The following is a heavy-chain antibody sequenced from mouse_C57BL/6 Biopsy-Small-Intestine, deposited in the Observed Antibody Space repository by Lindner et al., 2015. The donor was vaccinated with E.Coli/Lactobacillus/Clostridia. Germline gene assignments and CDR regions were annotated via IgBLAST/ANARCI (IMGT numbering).Heavy chain of an antibody. J-gene: IGHJ2*01. CDR3: ARGTRSDY. Sequence: VQLQESGPELVKPGASVKISCKASGYSFIDFNMNWVRQSNGKSLEWIGMINPNSGTTSYNQMFKGKATLTADKSSSTAYMQLSSLTSEDSAVYFCARGTRSDYWGQGTTLTVSS. V-gene: IGHV1-39*01. CDR2: INPNSGTT. CDR1: GYSFIDFN.